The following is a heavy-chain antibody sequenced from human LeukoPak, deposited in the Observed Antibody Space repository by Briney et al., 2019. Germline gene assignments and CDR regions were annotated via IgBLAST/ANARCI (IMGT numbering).Heavy chain of an antibody. CDR2: IIPIFGTA. V-gene: IGHV1-69*13. D-gene: IGHD2-2*01. CDR3: ARDRYEYQLLTPFDY. Sequence: ASVKVSCKASGGTFSSYAISWVRQAPGQGLEWMGGIIPIFGTANYAQKFQGRVTITADESTSTAYMELSSLRSEDTAVYYCARDRYEYQLLTPFDYWGQGTLVTVSS. CDR1: GGTFSSYA. J-gene: IGHJ4*02.